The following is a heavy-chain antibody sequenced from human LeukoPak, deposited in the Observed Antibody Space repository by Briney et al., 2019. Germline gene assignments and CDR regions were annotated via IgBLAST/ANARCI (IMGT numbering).Heavy chain of an antibody. CDR1: GFTGINHG. D-gene: IGHD2-21*02. V-gene: IGHV3-30*18. Sequence: GGSLRLSCGASGFTGINHGMHWVRQAPGKGLEWVAVISYDGSNKYHADSVEGRFTISRDNSNNTLYLQMNSMRPEDTAVYYCAKDFEAYCGVDCSSYFGYWGTRILVTASS. CDR2: ISYDGSNK. CDR3: AKDFEAYCGVDCSSYFGY. J-gene: IGHJ4*03.